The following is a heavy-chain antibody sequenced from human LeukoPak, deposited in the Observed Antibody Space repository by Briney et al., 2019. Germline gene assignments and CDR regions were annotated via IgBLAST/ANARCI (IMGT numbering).Heavy chain of an antibody. D-gene: IGHD1-26*01. CDR2: ISSSSSYI. J-gene: IGHJ4*02. V-gene: IGHV3-21*01. CDR3: ARVEEGAIPFDY. CDR1: GFTFSSYS. Sequence: GGSLRLSCAASGFTFSSYSMNWVRQAPGKGLEWVSSISSSSSYIYYSDSVKGRFTISRDNAKNSLYLQMNSLRAEDTAVYYCARVEEGAIPFDYWGQGTLVTVSS.